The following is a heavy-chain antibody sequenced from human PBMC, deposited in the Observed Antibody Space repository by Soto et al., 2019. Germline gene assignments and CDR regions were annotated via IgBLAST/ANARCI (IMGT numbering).Heavy chain of an antibody. CDR2: IFDSGTT. V-gene: IGHV4-31*03. D-gene: IGHD6-19*01. CDR1: GGSISSGGYY. CDR3: ASQASGWYPDY. J-gene: IGHJ4*02. Sequence: QVQLQESGPGLVKPSQTLSLTCTVSGGSISSGGYYWSLLRQHPGKGLEWIGYIFDSGTTYYNPSLKSRVTISVDPSKSQLSLRLTSVTAKDTAVYYCASQASGWYPDYWGQGNLVTVSS.